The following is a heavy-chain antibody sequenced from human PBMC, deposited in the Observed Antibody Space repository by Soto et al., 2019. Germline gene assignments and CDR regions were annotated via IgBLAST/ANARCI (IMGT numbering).Heavy chain of an antibody. CDR3: ARGNDYGDYERNQKNFDY. CDR1: CGAFNGYY. D-gene: IGHD4-17*01. Sequence: SGTLSLTRAVYCGAFNGYYWGWIRQPPGKGLEWIGEINHSGSTNYNPSLKSRVTISVDTSKNQFSLKLSSVTAADTAVYYCARGNDYGDYERNQKNFDYWGQGTLVTVSS. V-gene: IGHV4-34*01. CDR2: INHSGST. J-gene: IGHJ4*02.